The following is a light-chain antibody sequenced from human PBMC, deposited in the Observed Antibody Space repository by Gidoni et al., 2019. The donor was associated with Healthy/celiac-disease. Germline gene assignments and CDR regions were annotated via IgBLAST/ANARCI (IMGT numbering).Light chain of an antibody. CDR2: CAS. J-gene: IGKJ4*01. Sequence: DIVMTQSPDSLAVSLGERATINCKSSQSVLYSSNNKNYLAWYQQKPGQPPKLLIFCASTRESGVPDRFSGSGSGTDFTLTISSLQADDVAVYYCQQYYSTSLTFGGGTKVEIK. CDR3: QQYYSTSLT. CDR1: QSVLYSSNNKNY. V-gene: IGKV4-1*01.